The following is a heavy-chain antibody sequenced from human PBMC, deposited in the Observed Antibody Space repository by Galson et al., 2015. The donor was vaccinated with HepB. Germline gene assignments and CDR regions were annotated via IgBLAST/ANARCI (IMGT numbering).Heavy chain of an antibody. J-gene: IGHJ4*02. D-gene: IGHD3-22*01. CDR3: TTVYYYDRSGLTPRHAPIDY. Sequence: SLRLPCAASGFTFSNAWMSWVRQAPGKGLEWVGRIKSKTDGGTTDYAAPVKGRFTISRDDSKNTLYPQMNSLKTEDTAVYYCTTVYYYDRSGLTPRHAPIDYWGQGTLVTVSS. CDR2: IKSKTDGGTT. V-gene: IGHV3-15*01. CDR1: GFTFSNAW.